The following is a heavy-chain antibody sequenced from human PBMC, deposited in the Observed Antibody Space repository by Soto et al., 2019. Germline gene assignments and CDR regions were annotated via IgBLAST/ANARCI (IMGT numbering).Heavy chain of an antibody. CDR2: ISDGGERT. CDR3: ARDRSTDFGLDV. J-gene: IGHJ6*02. Sequence: EVQLLESGGDLVQPGGSLRLSCVASGFTFSDYVMSWVRQVPGKGLEWVSSISDGGERTDYRDSVRGRFTISRDNARFTVHLQMNSLRVDDTVIYLCARDRSTDFGLDVWGQGTTVTVSS. V-gene: IGHV3-23*01. CDR1: GFTFSDYV. D-gene: IGHD3-3*01.